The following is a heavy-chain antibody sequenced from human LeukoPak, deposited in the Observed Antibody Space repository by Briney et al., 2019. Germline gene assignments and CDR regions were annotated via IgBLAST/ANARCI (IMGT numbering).Heavy chain of an antibody. CDR2: IDWDGYK. V-gene: IGHV2-70*11. J-gene: IGHJ4*02. D-gene: IGHD1-26*01. Sequence: SGPALVKPTQTLTLTCTFSEFSLTTSGMCVSWIRQSPGKALEWLARIDWDGYKHYSTSLKTRLTISKDTSKNQVVLTMANMDPADTARYYCARPDTGTYCYRFDYWSQGILVTVSS. CDR3: ARPDTGTYCYRFDY. CDR1: EFSLTTSGMC.